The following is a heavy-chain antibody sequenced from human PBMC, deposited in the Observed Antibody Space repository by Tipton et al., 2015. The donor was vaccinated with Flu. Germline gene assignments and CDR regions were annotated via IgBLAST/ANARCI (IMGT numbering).Heavy chain of an antibody. V-gene: IGHV4-38-2*01. Sequence: TLSLTCAVSGDSISSDYYWGWIRQSPGKGLEWIGCVYHGGTTYYNPSLKSRVAISLDTFKNQFSLKLTSVTAADTAVYYCARVSPRRVTAIVVVMLPEGYFDYWGQGTHVIVSP. J-gene: IGHJ4*02. CDR3: ARVSPRRVTAIVVVMLPEGYFDY. CDR1: GDSISSDYY. D-gene: IGHD3-22*01. CDR2: VYHGGTT.